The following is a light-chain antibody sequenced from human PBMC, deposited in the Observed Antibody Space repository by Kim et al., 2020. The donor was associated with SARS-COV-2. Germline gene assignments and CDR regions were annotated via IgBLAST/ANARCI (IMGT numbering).Light chain of an antibody. CDR1: QSIGKW. CDR3: QQYSTSST. Sequence: SASVGDRVTITCRASQSIGKWLAWYQQRPGKAPKLLIYDASNLDRGVPSRFSASGFETEFTLTITGLRPEDLATYFCQQYSTSSTFGQGTKVDIK. J-gene: IGKJ1*01. V-gene: IGKV1-5*01. CDR2: DAS.